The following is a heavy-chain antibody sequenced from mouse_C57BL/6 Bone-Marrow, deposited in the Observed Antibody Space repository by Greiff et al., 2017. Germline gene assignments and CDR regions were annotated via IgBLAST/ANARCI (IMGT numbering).Heavy chain of an antibody. J-gene: IGHJ4*01. V-gene: IGHV1-80*01. CDR3: ASDCSNYAYALDY. Sequence: QVHVKQSGAELVKPGASVKISCKASGYAFSTYSMNWVKQKPGKGLEWIGQFYPGNGDTNYNGKFKGKATLTVDKSSSTVYMQLSRLTSEDSAVYYCASDCSNYAYALDYWGQGTTLTVSS. CDR1: GYAFSTYS. CDR2: FYPGNGDT. D-gene: IGHD2-5*01.